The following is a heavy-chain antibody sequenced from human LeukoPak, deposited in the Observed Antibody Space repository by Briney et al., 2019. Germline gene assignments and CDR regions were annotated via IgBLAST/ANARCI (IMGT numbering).Heavy chain of an antibody. J-gene: IGHJ4*02. CDR3: ARSKGVGATTGFTY. Sequence: GGSLRLSCAASGFTFSSYSMNWVRQAPGKGRKWVSSISASRLYIDYADSVKGRFTISRDNAKNSLYLQMNSLRAEDTAVYYCARSKGVGATTGFTYWGQGTLVTVSS. CDR1: GFTFSSYS. V-gene: IGHV3-21*01. D-gene: IGHD1-26*01. CDR2: ISASRLYI.